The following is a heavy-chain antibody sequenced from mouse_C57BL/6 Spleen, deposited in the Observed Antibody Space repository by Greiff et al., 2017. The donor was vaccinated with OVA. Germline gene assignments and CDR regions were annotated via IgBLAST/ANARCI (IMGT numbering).Heavy chain of an antibody. V-gene: IGHV3-6*01. CDR1: GYSITSGYY. CDR2: ISYDGSN. Sequence: DVQLQESGPGLVKPSQSLSLTCSVTGYSITSGYYWNWIRQFPGNKLEWMGYISYDGSNNYNPSLKNRISITRDTSKNQFFLKLNSVTTEDTATYYCAREEDDGYGARWAMDYWGQGTSVTVSS. D-gene: IGHD2-3*01. J-gene: IGHJ4*01. CDR3: AREEDDGYGARWAMDY.